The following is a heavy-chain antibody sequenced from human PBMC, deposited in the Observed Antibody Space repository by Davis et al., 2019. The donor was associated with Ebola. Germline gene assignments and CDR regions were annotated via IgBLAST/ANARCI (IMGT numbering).Heavy chain of an antibody. D-gene: IGHD6-19*01. CDR3: ARAAEGY. V-gene: IGHV3-21*01. Sequence: GESLKISCAASGFTFSSYSMNWVRQAPGKGLKWVSSISSSSSFIYYADSVKGRFTISRDNAKNSLYLQMNSLRAEDTAVYYCARAAEGYWGQGTLVTVSS. CDR2: ISSSSSFI. J-gene: IGHJ4*02. CDR1: GFTFSSYS.